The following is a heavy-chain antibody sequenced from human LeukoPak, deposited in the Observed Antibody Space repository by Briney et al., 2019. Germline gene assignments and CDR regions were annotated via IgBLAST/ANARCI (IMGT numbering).Heavy chain of an antibody. CDR1: GGTFSSYA. J-gene: IGHJ4*02. CDR2: IIPIFGIA. V-gene: IGHV1-69*04. D-gene: IGHD3-22*01. CDR3: AREMYYYDSSGYYSFDY. Sequence: SVKVPCKASGGTFSSYAISWVRQAPGQGLEWMGRIIPIFGIANYAQKFQGRVTITADKSTSTAYVELSSLRSEDTAVYYCAREMYYYDSSGYYSFDYWGQGTLVTVSS.